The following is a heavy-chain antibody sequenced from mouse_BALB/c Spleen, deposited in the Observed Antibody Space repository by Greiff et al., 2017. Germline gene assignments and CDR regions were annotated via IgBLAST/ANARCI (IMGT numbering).Heavy chain of an antibody. J-gene: IGHJ4*01. V-gene: IGHV5-12-2*01. CDR2: ISNGGGST. Sequence: EVKLVESGGGLVQPGGSLKLSCAASGFTFSSYTMSWVRQTPEKRLEWVAYISNGGGSTYYPDTVKGRFTISRDNAKNTLYLQMSSLKSEDTAMYYCARQYRYNYYAMDYWGQGTSVTVSS. CDR3: ARQYRYNYYAMDY. D-gene: IGHD2-14*01. CDR1: GFTFSSYT.